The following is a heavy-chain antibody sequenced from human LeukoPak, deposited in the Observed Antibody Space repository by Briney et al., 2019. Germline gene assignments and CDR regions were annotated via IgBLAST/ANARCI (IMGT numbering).Heavy chain of an antibody. V-gene: IGHV3-23*01. Sequence: GGSLRLSCAASGFTFSSYAMNWVRQAPGKGLEWVSAITGSGDSTYYADSVKGRFTISRDNSKNTLYLQMNSLRAEDTAVYYCARDQRDDYYYGMDVWGQGTTVTVSS. CDR2: ITGSGDST. CDR3: ARDQRDDYYYGMDV. CDR1: GFTFSSYA. J-gene: IGHJ6*02. D-gene: IGHD5-24*01.